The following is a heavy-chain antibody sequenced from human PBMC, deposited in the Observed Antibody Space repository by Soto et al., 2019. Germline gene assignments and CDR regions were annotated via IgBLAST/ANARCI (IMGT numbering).Heavy chain of an antibody. Sequence: SETLSLTCTVSDGSISSGGYYWSWIRQHPGKGLEWIGNIFYSGSTDYNPSLKGRLTISIDTSKNEFSLKLTSVTAADTAVYYCARDRPAFKSFGSGMDVWGQGTTVTVSS. CDR3: ARDRPAFKSFGSGMDV. D-gene: IGHD3-16*01. CDR2: IFYSGST. CDR1: DGSISSGGYY. J-gene: IGHJ6*02. V-gene: IGHV4-31*03.